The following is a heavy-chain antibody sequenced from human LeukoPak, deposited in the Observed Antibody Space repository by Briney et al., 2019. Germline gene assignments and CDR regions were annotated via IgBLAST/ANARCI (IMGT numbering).Heavy chain of an antibody. D-gene: IGHD6-19*01. CDR2: INPNSGGT. J-gene: IGHJ3*02. V-gene: IGHV1-2*02. Sequence: ASVKVSCKASGYTFTGYYMHWVRQAPGQGLEWMGWINPNSGGTNYAQKLQGRVTMTTDTSTSTAYMELRSLRFDDTAVYYCAYSSAPDVFDIWGQGTMVTVSS. CDR3: AYSSAPDVFDI. CDR1: GYTFTGYY.